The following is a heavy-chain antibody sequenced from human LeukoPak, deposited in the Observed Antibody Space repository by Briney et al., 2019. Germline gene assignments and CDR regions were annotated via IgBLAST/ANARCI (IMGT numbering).Heavy chain of an antibody. CDR3: AKELDSSGYFDY. J-gene: IGHJ4*02. CDR2: ISGSGGST. Sequence: GGSLRLSCAASGFTFSNYDMSWVRQAPGKGLECVSGISGSGGSTYHADSVKGRFTISRDNSKNTLYLQMNSLRAEDTAVYYCAKELDSSGYFDYWGQGTLVTVSS. V-gene: IGHV3-23*01. CDR1: GFTFSNYD. D-gene: IGHD3-22*01.